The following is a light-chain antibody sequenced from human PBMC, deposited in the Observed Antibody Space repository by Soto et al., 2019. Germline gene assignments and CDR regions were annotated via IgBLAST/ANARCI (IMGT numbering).Light chain of an antibody. V-gene: IGLV2-14*01. CDR1: SSDVGTRNF. CDR2: QVT. CDR3: SSYTDSTKYV. Sequence: QSALTQPASVSGSPGQSITISCTGTSSDVGTRNFVSWYQQHPGKAPKLMIYQVTNRPSGVSNRFSGSKSGNTASLTISGLQAEDEADYYCSSYTDSTKYVFGTGTKLTVL. J-gene: IGLJ1*01.